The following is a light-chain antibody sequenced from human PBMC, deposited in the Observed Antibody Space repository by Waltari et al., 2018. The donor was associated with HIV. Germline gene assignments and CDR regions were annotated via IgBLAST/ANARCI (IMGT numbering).Light chain of an antibody. V-gene: IGLV1-47*01. CDR1: SPNIGDNS. CDR3: AAWDDSLSGWV. CDR2: RNS. J-gene: IGLJ3*02. Sequence: QSALTQPPSTSGTPGQTVTIPCSGSSPNIGDNSVSWYQQLPGTAPKLLIYRNSQRPSGVRDRFSGSKSGTSASLAINDLRSEDEAEYHCAAWDDSLSGWVFGGGTNLTVL.